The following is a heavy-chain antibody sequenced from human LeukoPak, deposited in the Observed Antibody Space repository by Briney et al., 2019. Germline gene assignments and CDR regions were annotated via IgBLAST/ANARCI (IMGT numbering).Heavy chain of an antibody. CDR2: ISSSSNYM. CDR1: GFTFSVYS. Sequence: GGSLRLSCAASGFTFSVYSMNWVRQAPGKGLEWVSSISSSSNYMYYADSLKGRFTISRDNAKNSLYLQMNSLRAEDTAVYYCAGEDQGDAFDIWGQGTMVTVSP. CDR3: AGEDQGDAFDI. V-gene: IGHV3-21*01. J-gene: IGHJ3*02.